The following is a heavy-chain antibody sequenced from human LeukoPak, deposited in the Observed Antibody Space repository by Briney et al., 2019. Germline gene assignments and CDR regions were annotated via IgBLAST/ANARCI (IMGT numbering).Heavy chain of an antibody. CDR3: ARPNTSKISLRF. J-gene: IGHJ4*02. D-gene: IGHD3-3*01. V-gene: IGHV5-51*01. CDR2: IYPGNSDT. CDR1: GYSFPSSW. Sequence: GESLKISCKGSGYSFPSSWIGWVRQMPGKGLEWMGIIYPGNSDTRYSPSFQGQVTISADKSINTAYLQWTSLKASDSAMYYCARPNTSKISLRFWGQGTLVTVSS.